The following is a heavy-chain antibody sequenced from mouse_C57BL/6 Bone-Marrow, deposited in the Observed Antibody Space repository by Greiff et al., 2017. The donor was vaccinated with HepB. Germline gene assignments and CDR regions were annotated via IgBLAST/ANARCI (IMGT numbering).Heavy chain of an antibody. CDR1: GYTFTSYT. CDR3: AKKGAYYGNYDYAMDY. D-gene: IGHD2-1*01. CDR2: INPSSGYT. J-gene: IGHJ4*01. Sequence: VQLQQSGAELARPGASVKMSCKASGYTFTSYTMHWVKQRPGQGLEWIGYINPSSGYTKYNQKFKDKATLTADKSSSTAYMQLSSLTSEESAVYYCAKKGAYYGNYDYAMDYWGQGTSVTVSS. V-gene: IGHV1-4*01.